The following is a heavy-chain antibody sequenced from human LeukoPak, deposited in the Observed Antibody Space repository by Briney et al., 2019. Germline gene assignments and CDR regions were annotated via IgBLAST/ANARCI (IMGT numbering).Heavy chain of an antibody. V-gene: IGHV4-39*07. CDR2: IYYSGTT. Sequence: SETLSLTCTVSGGSISSVNYYWGWIRQPPGKGLEWIGSIYYSGTTYYNPSLKSRVAISVDTSKNQFSLKLSSVTAADTAVYYCARDSRSGWGNWFDPWGQGTLVTVSS. CDR1: GGSISSVNYY. J-gene: IGHJ5*02. D-gene: IGHD6-19*01. CDR3: ARDSRSGWGNWFDP.